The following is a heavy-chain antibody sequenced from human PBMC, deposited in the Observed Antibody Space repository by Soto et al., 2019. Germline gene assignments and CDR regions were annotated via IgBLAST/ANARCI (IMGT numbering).Heavy chain of an antibody. D-gene: IGHD6-13*01. J-gene: IGHJ5*02. V-gene: IGHV1-69*02. Sequence: ASVKVSCKASGGTFSSYTISWVRQAPGQGLEWMGRIIPILGIANYAQKFQGRVTITADKSTSTAYMELSSLRSEDTAVYYCVPYSSSWHRGDWFDPWGQGTLVTVSS. CDR3: VPYSSSWHRGDWFDP. CDR1: GGTFSSYT. CDR2: IIPILGIA.